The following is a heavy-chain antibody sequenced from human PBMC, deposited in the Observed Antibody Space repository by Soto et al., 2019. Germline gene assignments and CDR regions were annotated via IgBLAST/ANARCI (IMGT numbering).Heavy chain of an antibody. CDR2: ISYDGSNK. V-gene: IGHV3-30*18. CDR3: AKRGLRWPLGY. D-gene: IGHD4-17*01. Sequence: QVQLVESGGGVVQPGRSLRLSCAASGFTFSSYGMHWVRQAPGKGLEWVAVISYDGSNKYYADSVKGRFTISRDNSKNTLYLQMNSLRAEVTAVYYCAKRGLRWPLGYWGQGTLVTVSS. CDR1: GFTFSSYG. J-gene: IGHJ4*02.